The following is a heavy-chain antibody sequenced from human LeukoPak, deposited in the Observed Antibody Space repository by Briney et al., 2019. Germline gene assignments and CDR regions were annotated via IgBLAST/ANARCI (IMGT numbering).Heavy chain of an antibody. CDR3: AREVVGYYDILTGYPATGLFDY. V-gene: IGHV4-59*01. CDR2: IYNSGST. D-gene: IGHD3-9*01. CDR1: GFTFSSYG. J-gene: IGHJ4*02. Sequence: GSLRLSCAASGFTFSSYGMHWIRQPPGKGLEWIGYIYNSGSTTYNPSLKSRVTISVDTSKNQFSLKLSSVTAADTAVYYCAREVVGYYDILTGYPATGLFDYWGQGTLVTVSS.